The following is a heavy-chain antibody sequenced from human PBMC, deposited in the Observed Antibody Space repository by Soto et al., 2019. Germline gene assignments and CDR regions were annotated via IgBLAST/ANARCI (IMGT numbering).Heavy chain of an antibody. CDR3: ARVMITFGGVIANAFYI. V-gene: IGHV1-8*01. CDR1: GYTFTSCD. Sequence: ASVKVSCKASGYTFTSCDINWVRQATGQGIERMGWMNPNSGNTGYAQKFQGRRTMTRNTSVSTAYMELSSLRSEDTAMYYCARVMITFGGVIANAFYIWGQGTMVTVAS. CDR2: MNPNSGNT. D-gene: IGHD3-16*02. J-gene: IGHJ3*02.